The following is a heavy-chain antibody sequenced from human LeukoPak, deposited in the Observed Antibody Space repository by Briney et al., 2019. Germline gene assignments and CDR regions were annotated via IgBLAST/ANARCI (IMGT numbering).Heavy chain of an antibody. J-gene: IGHJ6*03. CDR2: ISYDGSNK. V-gene: IGHV3-30*01. D-gene: IGHD2-2*01. CDR1: GFTFSSYA. CDR3: ARDALYCSTTSCYISYMDV. Sequence: GRSLRLSCAASGFTFSSYAMHWVRQAPGKGLEWVAVISYDGSNKYYADSVKGRFTISRDSSKNTLYLQMNSLRVEDTAVYYRARDALYCSTTSCYISYMDVWGKGTTVTVSS.